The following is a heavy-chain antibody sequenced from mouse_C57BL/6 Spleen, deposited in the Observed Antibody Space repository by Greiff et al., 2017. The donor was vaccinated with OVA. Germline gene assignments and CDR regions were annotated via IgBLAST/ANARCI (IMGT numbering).Heavy chain of an antibody. CDR1: GYTFTSYT. J-gene: IGHJ2*01. V-gene: IGHV1-4*01. CDR3: ARWKDFDY. CDR2: INPSSGYT. Sequence: QVQLQQSGAELARPGASVKMSCKASGYTFTSYTMHWVKQRPGPGLAWIGYINPSSGYTKYNQKFKDKATLTADKSSSTAYMQLSSLTSEDSAVYYCARWKDFDYWGQGTTLTVSS.